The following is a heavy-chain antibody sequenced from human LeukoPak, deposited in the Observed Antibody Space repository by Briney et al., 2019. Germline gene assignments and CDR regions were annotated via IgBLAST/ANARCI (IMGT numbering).Heavy chain of an antibody. CDR2: IIPILGTA. CDR3: ATALDSSSSAFGLHDYYMDV. Sequence: GASVKVSCKASGGTFSSYAISWVRQAPGQGLEWMGRIIPILGTANYAQKFQGRVTITTDESTSTAYMELSSLRSEDTAVYYCATALDSSSSAFGLHDYYMDVWGKGPTVTVSS. D-gene: IGHD6-6*01. V-gene: IGHV1-69*05. J-gene: IGHJ6*03. CDR1: GGTFSSYA.